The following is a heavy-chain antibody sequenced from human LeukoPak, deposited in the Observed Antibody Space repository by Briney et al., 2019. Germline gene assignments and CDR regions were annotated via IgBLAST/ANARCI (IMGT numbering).Heavy chain of an antibody. V-gene: IGHV4-59*12. Sequence: SETLSLTCTVSGGSISSYYWSWIRQPPGKGLEWIGYIYYSGSTNYNPSLKSRVTISVDTSKNQFSLKLNSVTAADTAVHYCAREYGDFDYWGQGTLVTVSS. J-gene: IGHJ4*02. D-gene: IGHD4-17*01. CDR3: AREYGDFDY. CDR1: GGSISSYY. CDR2: IYYSGST.